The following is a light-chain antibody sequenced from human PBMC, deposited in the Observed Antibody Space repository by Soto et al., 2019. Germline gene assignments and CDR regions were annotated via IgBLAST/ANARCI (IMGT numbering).Light chain of an antibody. V-gene: IGLV2-14*03. Sequence: QSALTQPASVSGSPGQSITISCTRTSSDIGGYNFVSWYQQHPGKAPQLMIYVVTDRPSGVSSRFSGSKSGNTASLTISGLQAEDEADYYCSSYTRSNTRVFGGGTKLTVL. CDR3: SSYTRSNTRV. J-gene: IGLJ3*02. CDR1: SSDIGGYNF. CDR2: VVT.